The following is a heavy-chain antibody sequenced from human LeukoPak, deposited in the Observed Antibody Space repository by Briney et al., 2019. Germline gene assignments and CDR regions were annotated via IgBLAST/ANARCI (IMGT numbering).Heavy chain of an antibody. J-gene: IGHJ4*02. Sequence: SETLSLTCTVSGASISSGDYYWNWIRQSPGKGLEWIGDIYYTGSIYYNPSLKSRVIISVDTSKNQFSLNLSSVTAADTAVYYCARGLLSRDYDSSGFGYWGQGTLVTVSS. CDR2: IYYTGSI. D-gene: IGHD3-22*01. CDR1: GASISSGDYY. CDR3: ARGLLSRDYDSSGFGY. V-gene: IGHV4-30-4*01.